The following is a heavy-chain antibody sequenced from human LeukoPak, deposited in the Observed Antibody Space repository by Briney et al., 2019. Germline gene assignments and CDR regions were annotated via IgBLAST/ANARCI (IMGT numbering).Heavy chain of an antibody. Sequence: GGSLRLSCPASGFTFSSSAMHWVRQAPGKGLEYVSGINDNGRATHYGDSLKGRFTISRDNSKNTLYLQMSTLTTEDTAIYYCVNDVSGSYTFDYWGQGTLVTVSS. CDR2: INDNGRAT. CDR3: VNDVSGSYTFDY. J-gene: IGHJ4*02. V-gene: IGHV3-64D*09. CDR1: GFTFSSSA. D-gene: IGHD1-26*01.